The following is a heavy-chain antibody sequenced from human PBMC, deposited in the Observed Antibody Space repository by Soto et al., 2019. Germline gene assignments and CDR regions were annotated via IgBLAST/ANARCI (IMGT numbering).Heavy chain of an antibody. CDR2: ISSSSSYI. V-gene: IGHV3-21*01. Sequence: VQLVESGGGLVKPGGSLRLSCAASGFTFSSYSMNWVRQAPGKGLEWVSSISSSSSYIYYADSVKGRFTISRDNAKNSLYLQMNSLRAEDTAVYYCARDLAVAGTENYYYGMDVWGQGTTVTVSS. CDR1: GFTFSSYS. CDR3: ARDLAVAGTENYYYGMDV. J-gene: IGHJ6*02. D-gene: IGHD6-19*01.